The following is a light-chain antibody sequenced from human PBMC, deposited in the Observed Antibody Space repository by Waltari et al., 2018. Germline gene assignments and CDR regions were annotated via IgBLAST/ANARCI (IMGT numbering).Light chain of an antibody. CDR2: RDH. Sequence: QSVLTQPPSASGTPGQRVTISCSGSSSNIGSDYVYWYQQLPGTAPKLRIYRDHPRPSGVPDRFSGSNSGTSASLAISGLRSEDEADYYCAAWDDSLSGWVFGGGTKLTVL. CDR3: AAWDDSLSGWV. J-gene: IGLJ3*02. V-gene: IGLV1-47*01. CDR1: SSNIGSDY.